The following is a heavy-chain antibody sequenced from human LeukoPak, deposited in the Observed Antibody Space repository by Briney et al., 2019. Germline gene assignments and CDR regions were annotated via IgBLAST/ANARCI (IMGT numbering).Heavy chain of an antibody. J-gene: IGHJ4*02. Sequence: GGSLRLSCAASGFTFSSYGMHWVRQAPGKGLEWVAFIRYDGSNKYYADSVKGRFTISRDNSKNTLYLQMNSLRAEDTAVYYCARDLGYCSSTSCDAHVYWGQGTLVTVSS. V-gene: IGHV3-30*02. CDR1: GFTFSSYG. CDR3: ARDLGYCSSTSCDAHVY. CDR2: IRYDGSNK. D-gene: IGHD2-2*01.